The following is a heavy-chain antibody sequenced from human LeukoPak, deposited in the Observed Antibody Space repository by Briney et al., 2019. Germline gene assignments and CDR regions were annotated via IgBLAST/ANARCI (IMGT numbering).Heavy chain of an antibody. CDR3: ARAYCVGDCSVLHIYFDN. CDR2: INDSGST. CDR1: GGSFSGYY. Sequence: PSETLSLTCAVYGGSFSGYYWTWIRQPPGEGLEWIGEINDSGSTNYNPSFKSRVTISVDTSKNQFSLKLSSVTAADTAVYYCARAYCVGDCSVLHIYFDNWGQGTLVTVSS. V-gene: IGHV4-34*01. J-gene: IGHJ4*02. D-gene: IGHD2-21*02.